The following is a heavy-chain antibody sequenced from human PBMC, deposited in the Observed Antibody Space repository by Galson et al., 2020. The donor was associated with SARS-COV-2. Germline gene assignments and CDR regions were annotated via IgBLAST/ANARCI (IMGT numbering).Heavy chain of an antibody. CDR3: ARGRLWFGELFPYCDY. V-gene: IGHV4-31*03. J-gene: IGHJ4*02. D-gene: IGHD3-10*01. Sequence: ASETLSLTCTVSGGSISSGGYYWSWIRQHPGKGLEWIGYIYYSGSTYYNPSLKSRVTISVDTSKNQFSLKLSSVTAADTAVYYCARGRLWFGELFPYCDYWGQGTLVTVSS. CDR1: GGSISSGGYY. CDR2: IYYSGST.